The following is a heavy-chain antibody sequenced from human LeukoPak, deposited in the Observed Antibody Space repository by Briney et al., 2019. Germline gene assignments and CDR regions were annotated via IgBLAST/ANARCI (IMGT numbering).Heavy chain of an antibody. Sequence: SETLSLTCAVSGGSFSGYYWSWIRQPPGKGLEWIGEINQSGSTNCNPSLKSRVTISVDTSKNQFSLKLSSVTAADTAVYYCASGRAAAGVSGADYWGQGTLVTVSS. J-gene: IGHJ4*02. CDR3: ASGRAAAGVSGADY. V-gene: IGHV4-34*01. D-gene: IGHD6-13*01. CDR1: GGSFSGYY. CDR2: INQSGST.